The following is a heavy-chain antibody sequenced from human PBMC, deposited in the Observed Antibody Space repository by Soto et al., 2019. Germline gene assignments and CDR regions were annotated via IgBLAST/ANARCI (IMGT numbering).Heavy chain of an antibody. J-gene: IGHJ4*02. CDR2: IYYSGST. CDR3: ATSLNMYYFDY. CDR1: GGSISSYY. D-gene: IGHD3-10*02. V-gene: IGHV4-59*08. Sequence: PSDTLSLTCTVSGGSISSYYRSWIRPPPGKGLEWIGYIYYSGSTNYNPSLKSRVTISVDTSKNQFSLKLSAMTAADTAVYYCATSLNMYYFDYWGQGAVVTVSS.